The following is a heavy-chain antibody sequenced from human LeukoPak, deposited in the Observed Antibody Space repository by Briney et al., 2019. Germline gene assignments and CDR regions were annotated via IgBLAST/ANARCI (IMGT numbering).Heavy chain of an antibody. CDR3: ARLGGDGYSLDY. CDR2: IYSSGST. CDR1: GGSISSHY. V-gene: IGHV4-4*09. D-gene: IGHD5-24*01. Sequence: SETLSLTCTVSGGSISSHYWSWIRQPPGEGLEWIGYIYSSGSTNYNPSLKSRVTISIDTSKNQFSLKLNSVTAADTAVYYCARLGGDGYSLDYWGQGTLVTVSS. J-gene: IGHJ4*02.